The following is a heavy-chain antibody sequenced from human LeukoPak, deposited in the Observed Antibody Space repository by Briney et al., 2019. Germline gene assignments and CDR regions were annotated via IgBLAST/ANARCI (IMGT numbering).Heavy chain of an antibody. J-gene: IGHJ6*02. CDR1: GGSLSSYY. CDR2: IYYSGST. CDR3: ARGLFLSRYQLLSREYYYYYGMDV. Sequence: RPSETLSLTCTVSGGSLSSYYWSWIRQPPGKGLEWIGYIYYSGSTNYNPSLKSRVTISMETSKNQFSLKLSSVTAADTAVYYCARGLFLSRYQLLSREYYYYYGMDVWGQGTTVTVSS. V-gene: IGHV4-59*12. D-gene: IGHD2-2*01.